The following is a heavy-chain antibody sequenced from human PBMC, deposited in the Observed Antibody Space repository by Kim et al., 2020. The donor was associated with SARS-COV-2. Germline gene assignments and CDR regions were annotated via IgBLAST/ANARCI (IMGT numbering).Heavy chain of an antibody. CDR3: AREKQSETGFDY. Sequence: ASVKVSCKASGYTFTSYAMHWVRQAPGQRLDWMGWINAGNGNTKYSQKFQGRVTITRDTSASTAYMELSSLRSEDTAVYYCAREKQSETGFDYWGQGTLVTVSS. CDR2: INAGNGNT. CDR1: GYTFTSYA. V-gene: IGHV1-3*01. J-gene: IGHJ4*02. D-gene: IGHD6-19*01.